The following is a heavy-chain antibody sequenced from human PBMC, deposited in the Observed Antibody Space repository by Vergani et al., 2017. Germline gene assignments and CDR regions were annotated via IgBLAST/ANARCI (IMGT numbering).Heavy chain of an antibody. D-gene: IGHD6-6*01. J-gene: IGHJ5*02. Sequence: QVQLQQWGAGLLKPSETLSLTCAVYGGSFSGYYWSWIRQPPGKGLEWIGEINHSGSTYYNPSLKSRVTISVDRSKNQFSLKLSSVTAADTAVYYCARGLESSSSWSKSCWFDPWGQGTLVTVSS. CDR2: INHSGST. CDR1: GGSFSGYY. CDR3: ARGLESSSSWSKSCWFDP. V-gene: IGHV4-34*01.